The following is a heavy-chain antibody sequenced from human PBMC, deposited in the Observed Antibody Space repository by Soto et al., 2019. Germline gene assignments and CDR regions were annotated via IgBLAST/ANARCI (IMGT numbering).Heavy chain of an antibody. CDR1: GFTFSSYL. D-gene: IGHD3-16*02. Sequence: PGGSLRLSCAASGFTFSSYLMSWVRQAPGKGLEWVANIKQDGSEKYYVDSVKGRFTISRDNAKNSLYLQMNSLRAEDTAAYYCARESQSYDYIWGSYRSTDPFDYWGQGTLVTVSS. CDR3: ARESQSYDYIWGSYRSTDPFDY. V-gene: IGHV3-7*01. CDR2: IKQDGSEK. J-gene: IGHJ4*02.